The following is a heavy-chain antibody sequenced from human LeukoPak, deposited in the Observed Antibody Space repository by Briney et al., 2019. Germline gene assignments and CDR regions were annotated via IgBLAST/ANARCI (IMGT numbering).Heavy chain of an antibody. J-gene: IGHJ4*02. V-gene: IGHV1-2*02. CDR3: ARAVTMVRGVITNDY. CDR1: GYTFTSYG. CDR2: INPNSGGT. D-gene: IGHD3-10*01. Sequence: GASVKVSCKASGYTFTSYGISWVRQAPGQGLEWMGWINPNSGGTNYAQKFQGRVTMTRDTSISTAYMELSRLRSDDTAVYYCARAVTMVRGVITNDYWGQGTLVTVSS.